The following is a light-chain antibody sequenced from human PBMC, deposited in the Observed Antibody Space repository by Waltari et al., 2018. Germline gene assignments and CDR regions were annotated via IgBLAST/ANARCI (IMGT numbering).Light chain of an antibody. V-gene: IGKV4-1*01. CDR2: WAS. CDR1: QSVLYSSNIKNY. CDR3: QQYYSAPYT. Sequence: RATINCKSSQSVLYSSNIKNYLTWYQQKPGQPPKLLIYWASTRESGVPDRFSGSASGTDFTLTISSLQAEDVAVYYCQQYYSAPYTFGQGTKLEIK. J-gene: IGKJ2*01.